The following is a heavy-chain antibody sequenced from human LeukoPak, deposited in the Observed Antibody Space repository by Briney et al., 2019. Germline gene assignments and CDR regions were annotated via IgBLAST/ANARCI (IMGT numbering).Heavy chain of an antibody. V-gene: IGHV3-7*03. CDR1: GFTFSSYW. CDR3: AKSGPPTYYYYYYMDV. J-gene: IGHJ6*03. D-gene: IGHD4-17*01. Sequence: GGSLRLSCAASGFTFSSYWMSWVRQAPGKGLEWVANIKQDGSEKYYVDSVKGRFTISRDNAKNSLYLQMNSLRAEDTAVYYCAKSGPPTYYYYYYMDVWGKGTTVTISS. CDR2: IKQDGSEK.